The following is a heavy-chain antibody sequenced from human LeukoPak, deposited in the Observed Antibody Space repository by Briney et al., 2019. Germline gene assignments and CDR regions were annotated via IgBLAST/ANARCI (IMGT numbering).Heavy chain of an antibody. D-gene: IGHD3-10*01. V-gene: IGHV3-20*04. CDR1: GFTFEDYC. CDR3: ARSGYYGSGSYSDY. J-gene: IGHJ4*02. Sequence: PGGSLRLSCAASGFTFEDYCMSWVRQAPGKGRECGSGINWHGDRTGYADSVKGRFNISRDNAKNSLYLQMNSLRAEDTALYYCARSGYYGSGSYSDYWGKVTLVTASS. CDR2: INWHGDRT.